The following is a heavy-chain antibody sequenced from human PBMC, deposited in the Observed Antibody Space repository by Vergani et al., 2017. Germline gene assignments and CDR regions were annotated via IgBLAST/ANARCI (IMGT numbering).Heavy chain of an antibody. J-gene: IGHJ4*02. CDR2: ISGSGGST. D-gene: IGHD4-23*01. CDR1: GFTFSSYA. V-gene: IGHV3-23*04. Sequence: VQLVESGGGVVQPGRSLRLSCAASGFTFSSYAMSWVRQAPGKGLEWVSAISGSGGSTYYADSVKGRFTISRDNSKNTLYLQMNSLRAEDTAVYYCAKDPTTVVTLPGGFDYWGQGTLVTVSS. CDR3: AKDPTTVVTLPGGFDY.